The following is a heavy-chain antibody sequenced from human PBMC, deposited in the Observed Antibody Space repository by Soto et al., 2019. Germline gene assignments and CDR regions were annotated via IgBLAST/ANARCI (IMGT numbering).Heavy chain of an antibody. Sequence: QVQLVQSGAEVKKPGASVKVSCKASGYTFTSYDINWVRQATGQGLEWMGWMNPNSGNTGYAQKFQDRVTMTRNTPISTAYMELSSLRSEDTAVYYCAGSFSSSYYYYCMDVWGQGTTVTVSS. CDR2: MNPNSGNT. V-gene: IGHV1-8*01. CDR1: GYTFTSYD. D-gene: IGHD6-6*01. CDR3: AGSFSSSYYYYCMDV. J-gene: IGHJ6*02.